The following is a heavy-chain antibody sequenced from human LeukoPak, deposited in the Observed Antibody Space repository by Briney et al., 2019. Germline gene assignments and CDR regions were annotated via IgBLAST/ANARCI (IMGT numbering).Heavy chain of an antibody. V-gene: IGHV3-23*01. CDR3: ARATGSYYSIGY. D-gene: IGHD1-26*01. CDR2: ISGSGGTT. CDR1: GFTFNTYA. J-gene: IGHJ4*02. Sequence: GGSLRLSCAASGFTFNTYAMNWLRQAPGKGLEWVSAISGSGGTTYYADSVKGRFTISRDNAKNTLYLQMNSLRAEDTAVYYCARATGSYYSIGYWGQGTLVTVSS.